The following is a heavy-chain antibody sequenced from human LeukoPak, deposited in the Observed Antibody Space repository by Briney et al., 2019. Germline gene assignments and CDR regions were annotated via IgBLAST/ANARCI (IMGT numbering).Heavy chain of an antibody. CDR3: ARGPYNRWKGAFDI. Sequence: SETLSLTCGVSGGSISSGGFSWSWIRQPPGKGLEWIGYIYHSGSTYYKPSLKSRVTISVDTSKNQFSLKLSSVTAADTAVYYCARGPYNRWKGAFDIWGQGTMVTVSS. V-gene: IGHV4-30-2*01. CDR2: IYHSGST. D-gene: IGHD1-14*01. CDR1: GGSISSGGFS. J-gene: IGHJ3*02.